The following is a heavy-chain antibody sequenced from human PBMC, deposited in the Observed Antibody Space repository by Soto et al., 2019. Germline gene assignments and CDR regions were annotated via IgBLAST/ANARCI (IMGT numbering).Heavy chain of an antibody. CDR1: GYTFTGHY. CDR3: GRGRSGQIVIFY. Sequence: GASVKVSCKTSGYTFTGHYIHGVRQAPQQGPEWMGEIGPESGATRYAEKFRGRVTMTMDTSITTVYMELRNLSPDDTAVYYCGRGRSGQIVIFYWGQGTPVTVSS. J-gene: IGHJ4*02. CDR2: IGPESGAT. V-gene: IGHV1-2*02. D-gene: IGHD3-3*02.